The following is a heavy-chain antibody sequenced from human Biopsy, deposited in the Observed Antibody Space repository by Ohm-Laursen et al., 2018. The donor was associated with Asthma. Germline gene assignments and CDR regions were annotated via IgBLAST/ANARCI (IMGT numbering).Heavy chain of an antibody. CDR1: GFAFNNSS. CDR2: ISASGVRT. J-gene: IGHJ5*02. Sequence: SLRLSCAASGFAFNNSSMTWVRQAPGKGLEWVSSISASGVRTFYADSVKGRFTVSRDSSRNTLYLQLSTLRVEDTAVYFCAKITTDRQKANNWFDPWGQGNPGHRLL. CDR3: AKITTDRQKANNWFDP. D-gene: IGHD3-22*01. V-gene: IGHV3-23*01.